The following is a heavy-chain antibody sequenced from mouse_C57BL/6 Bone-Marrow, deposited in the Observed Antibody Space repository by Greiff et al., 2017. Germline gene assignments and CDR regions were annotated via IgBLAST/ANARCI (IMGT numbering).Heavy chain of an antibody. CDR1: GYTFTSYW. CDR3: ARSLGTVVAYYAMDY. D-gene: IGHD1-1*01. CDR2: IDPNSGGT. Sequence: LQQPGAELVKPGASVKLSCKASGYTFTSYWMHWVKQRPGRGLEWIGRIDPNSGGTKYNEKFKSKATLTVDKPSSTAYMQLSSLTAEDSAVYYCARSLGTVVAYYAMDYWGQGTSVTVSS. J-gene: IGHJ4*01. V-gene: IGHV1-72*01.